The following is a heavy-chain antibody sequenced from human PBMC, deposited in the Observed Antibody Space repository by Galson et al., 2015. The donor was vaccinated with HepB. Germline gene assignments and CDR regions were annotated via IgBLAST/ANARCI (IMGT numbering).Heavy chain of an antibody. D-gene: IGHD6-13*01. CDR2: IYPGDSDT. CDR3: ARVTAPRYSSSWYAFDY. J-gene: IGHJ4*02. Sequence: SGAEVKKPGESLKISCKGSGYSFPSYWIGWVRQMPGKGLEWMGIIYPGDSDTRYSPSFQGQVTISADKSISTAYLQWSSLKASDTAMYYCARVTAPRYSSSWYAFDYWGQGTLVTVSS. CDR1: GYSFPSYW. V-gene: IGHV5-51*03.